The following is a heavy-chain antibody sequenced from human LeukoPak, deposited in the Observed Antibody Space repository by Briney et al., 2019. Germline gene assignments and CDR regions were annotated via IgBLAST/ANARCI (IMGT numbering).Heavy chain of an antibody. Sequence: PGGSLRLSWAASVFTFSSYSMNWVRQAPGKGLEWVSSISSSSSYIYYADSVKGRFTISRDNAKNSLYLQMNSLRAEDTAVYYCARDLQLEFRKYYYYYYGMDVWGQGTTVTVSS. D-gene: IGHD6-13*01. V-gene: IGHV3-21*01. CDR3: ARDLQLEFRKYYYYYYGMDV. J-gene: IGHJ6*02. CDR2: ISSSSSYI. CDR1: VFTFSSYS.